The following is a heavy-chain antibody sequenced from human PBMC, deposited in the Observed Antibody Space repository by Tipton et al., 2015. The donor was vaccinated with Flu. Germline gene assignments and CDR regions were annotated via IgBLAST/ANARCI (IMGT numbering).Heavy chain of an antibody. J-gene: IGHJ4*02. CDR1: GGSISSYY. D-gene: IGHD5-24*01. CDR3: ARGSRRWLQFYFDY. V-gene: IGHV4-59*01. CDR2: INYSGST. Sequence: TLSLTCTVSGGSISSYYWSWIRQPPGKGLEWIGYINYSGSTNYNPSLKSRVTISVDTSKNQFSLKLSSVTAADTAVYYCARGSRRWLQFYFDYWGQGTLVTVSS.